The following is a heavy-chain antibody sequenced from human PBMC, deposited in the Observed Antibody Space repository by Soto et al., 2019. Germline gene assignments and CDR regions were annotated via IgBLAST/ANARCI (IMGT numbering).Heavy chain of an antibody. CDR1: GYTFTSYY. CDR3: ARGDIVAIFGMDV. D-gene: IGHD5-12*01. CDR2: INPSGGST. V-gene: IGHV1-46*01. Sequence: ASVKVSCKASGYTFTSYYMHWVRQAPRQGLEWMGIINPSGGSTTYAQKFQGRVTMTRDTSTSTVYMELSSLRSEDTAVYYCARGDIVAIFGMDVWGQGTTVTVSS. J-gene: IGHJ6*02.